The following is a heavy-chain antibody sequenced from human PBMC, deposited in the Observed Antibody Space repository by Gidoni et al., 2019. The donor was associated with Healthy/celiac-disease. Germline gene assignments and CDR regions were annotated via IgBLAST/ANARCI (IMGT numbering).Heavy chain of an antibody. Sequence: QLQLQASGPGLVKPSETLSLTCTVSGGSISSSSYYWGWIRQPPGKGLEWIGSIYYSGSTYYNPSLKSRVTISVDTSKNQFSLKLSAVTAADTAVYYCARDSSYYYYYMDVWGKGTTVTVSS. CDR2: IYYSGST. CDR3: ARDSSYYYYYMDV. D-gene: IGHD6-6*01. V-gene: IGHV4-39*01. J-gene: IGHJ6*03. CDR1: GGSISSSSYY.